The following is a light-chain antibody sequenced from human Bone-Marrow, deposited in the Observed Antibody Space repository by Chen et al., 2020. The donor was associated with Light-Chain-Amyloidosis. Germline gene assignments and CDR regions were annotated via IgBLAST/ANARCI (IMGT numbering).Light chain of an antibody. CDR3: QSADSSGTYEVI. CDR1: DFPKKY. V-gene: IGLV3-25*03. J-gene: IGLJ2*01. CDR2: RAT. Sequence: SYELTQPPSVSVSPGQTARITCSGDDFPKKYAYWYQQKPGQAPVLVIHRATARPSGISERFSGSSSGTTATLTISGVQAEDEADYHCQSADSSGTYEVIFGGGTKLTVL.